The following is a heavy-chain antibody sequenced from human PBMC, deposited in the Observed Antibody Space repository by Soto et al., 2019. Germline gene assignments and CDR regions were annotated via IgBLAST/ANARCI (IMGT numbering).Heavy chain of an antibody. CDR3: ARRVGATTPRD. CDR1: GTSVSSNSNH. J-gene: IGHJ4*02. Sequence: QVQLQESGPGLVKPSETLSLTCTVSGTSVSSNSNHWSWVRQPPGKGLEWIGYIYYDGTTNYNPFLNNRVTISLDTSKNQFSLKVTSVTAVDTAVYYCARRVGATTPRDWGQGTLVTVSS. CDR2: IYYDGTT. V-gene: IGHV4-61*01. D-gene: IGHD1-26*01.